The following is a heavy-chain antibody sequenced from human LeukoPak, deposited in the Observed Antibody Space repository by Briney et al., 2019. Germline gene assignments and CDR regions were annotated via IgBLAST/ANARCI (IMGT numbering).Heavy chain of an antibody. V-gene: IGHV4-39*07. J-gene: IGHJ6*02. D-gene: IGHD3-9*01. CDR3: ARRNDILTGSPSGYYYYGMDV. Sequence: SETLSLTCTVSGDSINSHTYYWAWIRQPPGKGLEWVGSVYYSGSTDYNPSLLSRVTISIDTSMNQFSLKLTSVTAADTAVYYCARRNDILTGSPSGYYYYGMDVWGQGTTVTVSS. CDR2: VYYSGST. CDR1: GDSINSHTYY.